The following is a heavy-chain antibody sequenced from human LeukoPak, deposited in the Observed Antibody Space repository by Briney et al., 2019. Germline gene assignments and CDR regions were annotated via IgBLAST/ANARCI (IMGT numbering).Heavy chain of an antibody. CDR1: GFTFSSYG. D-gene: IGHD3-22*01. CDR2: IWYDGSNK. CDR3: AKGDSSGYYMYFQH. J-gene: IGHJ1*01. Sequence: GGSLRLSCAASGFTFSSYGMHWVRQAPGKGLEWVAVIWYDGSNKYYADSVKGRFTISRDNSKNTLYLQMNSLRAEDTAVYYCAKGDSSGYYMYFQHWGQGTLVTVSS. V-gene: IGHV3-33*06.